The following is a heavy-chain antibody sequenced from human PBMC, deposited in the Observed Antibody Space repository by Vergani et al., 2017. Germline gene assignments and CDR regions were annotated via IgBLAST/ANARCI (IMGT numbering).Heavy chain of an antibody. Sequence: EVQLVESGGGLVKPGGSLRLTCAASEFTFSSYAMSWVRQAPGKGLEWVSTISGSGTTYYADSVKGRFTISRDNSKNTLYLQMNSLRAEDTAVYYCAKAPGYCSTISCYSWGYFDLWGRGTLVTVSS. CDR3: AKAPGYCSTISCYSWGYFDL. D-gene: IGHD2-2*01. CDR2: ISGSGTT. V-gene: IGHV3-23*04. CDR1: EFTFSSYA. J-gene: IGHJ2*01.